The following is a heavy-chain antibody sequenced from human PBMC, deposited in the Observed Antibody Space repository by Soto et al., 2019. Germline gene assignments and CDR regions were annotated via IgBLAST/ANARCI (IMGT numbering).Heavy chain of an antibody. CDR2: IWYDGSRK. Sequence: QVQLVESGGGVVQPGGSLRLSCAASGFTFSSYAMHWVRQAPGKGLEWMAVIWYDGSRKHYADSLKGRFTISRDNPKNTLWLGMNSLGVEDTAVDYCARSIHYYESHGYGRWAYWGPGTLVSVSS. D-gene: IGHD3-22*01. V-gene: IGHV3-33*01. CDR1: GFTFSSYA. CDR3: ARSIHYYESHGYGRWAY. J-gene: IGHJ4*02.